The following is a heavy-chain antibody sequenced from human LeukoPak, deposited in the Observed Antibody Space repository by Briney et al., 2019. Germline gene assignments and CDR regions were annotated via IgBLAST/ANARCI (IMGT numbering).Heavy chain of an antibody. CDR3: AKVRGGYSSSWYDAFDI. Sequence: PGGSLRLSCAASGFTFSSYSMNWVRQAPGKGLEWVSSISSSSSYIYYADSVKGRFTISRDNAKNSLYLQMNSLRAEDTAVYYCAKVRGGYSSSWYDAFDIWGQGTMVTVSS. CDR2: ISSSSSYI. CDR1: GFTFSSYS. D-gene: IGHD6-13*01. V-gene: IGHV3-21*04. J-gene: IGHJ3*02.